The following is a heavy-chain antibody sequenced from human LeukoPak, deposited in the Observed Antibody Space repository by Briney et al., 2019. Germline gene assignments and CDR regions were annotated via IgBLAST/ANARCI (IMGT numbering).Heavy chain of an antibody. D-gene: IGHD6-19*01. CDR1: GGSINSYY. V-gene: IGHV4-59*08. CDR3: ARPYSSDRYGGFDM. J-gene: IGHJ3*02. Sequence: PSETLSLTCTVSGGSINSYYWSWIRQPPGKGLEWIGNIYNSGSTNYNPSLKSRVTISVDTSKTQFSLNLSSVTAADTAVYFCARPYSSDRYGGFDMWGQGTMVTVSS. CDR2: IYNSGST.